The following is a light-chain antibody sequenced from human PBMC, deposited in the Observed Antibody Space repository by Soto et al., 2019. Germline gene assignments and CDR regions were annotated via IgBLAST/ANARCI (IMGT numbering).Light chain of an antibody. J-gene: IGLJ1*01. Sequence: QSALTQPASVSGSPGQSIAIPCTGTSSDVGAYNYVSWYQQHPGKAPKLMIYDVNNRPSGVSNRFSGSKSGNTASLTISGLQAEDEADYYCCSYTTSSTYVFGTGTKLTVL. CDR1: SSDVGAYNY. CDR3: CSYTTSSTYV. CDR2: DVN. V-gene: IGLV2-14*03.